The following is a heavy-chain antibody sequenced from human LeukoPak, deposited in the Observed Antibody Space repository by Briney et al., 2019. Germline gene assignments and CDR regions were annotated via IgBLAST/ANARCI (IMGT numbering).Heavy chain of an antibody. Sequence: ASVKVSCKASGYTFTGYYMHWVRQAPGQGLEWTGWINPNSGGTNYAQKFQGRVTMTRDTSISTAYMELSRLRSDDTAVYYCARVSRTSGSYYQTLGDYWGQGTLVTVSS. D-gene: IGHD3-10*01. V-gene: IGHV1-2*02. CDR1: GYTFTGYY. J-gene: IGHJ4*02. CDR3: ARVSRTSGSYYQTLGDY. CDR2: INPNSGGT.